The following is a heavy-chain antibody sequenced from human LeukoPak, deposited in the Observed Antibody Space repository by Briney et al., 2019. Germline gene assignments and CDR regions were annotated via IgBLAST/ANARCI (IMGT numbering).Heavy chain of an antibody. CDR1: GYTFTGYY. CDR3: ARVLHCSSTSCYDNWFDP. CDR2: INPNSGGT. J-gene: IGHJ5*02. D-gene: IGHD2-2*01. V-gene: IGHV1-2*02. Sequence: ASVKVSCKASGYTFTGYYMHWVRQAPGQGLEWMGWINPNSGGTNYAQKFQGRDTMTRDTSISTAYMELSRLRSDDTAVYYCARVLHCSSTSCYDNWFDPWGQGTLVTVSS.